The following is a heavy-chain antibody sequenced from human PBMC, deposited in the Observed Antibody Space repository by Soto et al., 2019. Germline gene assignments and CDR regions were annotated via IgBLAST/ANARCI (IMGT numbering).Heavy chain of an antibody. V-gene: IGHV4-4*02. J-gene: IGHJ4*02. CDR2: IYRSGST. CDR3: AGNYYDSSGLDY. Sequence: PSETLSLTCAVSGGSISSSNWWSWVRQPPGKGLEWIGEIYRSGSTNYNPSLKSRVTISVDKSKNQFSLKLSSVTAADTAVYYCAGNYYDSSGLDYWGQGTLVTVSS. CDR1: GGSISSSNW. D-gene: IGHD3-22*01.